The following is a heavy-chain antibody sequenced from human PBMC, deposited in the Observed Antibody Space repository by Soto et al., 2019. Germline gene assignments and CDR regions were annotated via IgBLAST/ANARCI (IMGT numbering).Heavy chain of an antibody. D-gene: IGHD3-22*01. CDR1: GGSISSGGYY. CDR3: ARGGTYYYDSSGYSIDY. J-gene: IGHJ4*02. Sequence: QVQLQESGPGLVKPSQTLSLTCTVSGGSISSGGYYWSWIRQHPGKGLEWIGYIYYSGGTYYNPSLKSRVTISVDTSKNQFSLKLSSVTAADTAVYYCARGGTYYYDSSGYSIDYWGQGTLVTVSS. V-gene: IGHV4-31*03. CDR2: IYYSGGT.